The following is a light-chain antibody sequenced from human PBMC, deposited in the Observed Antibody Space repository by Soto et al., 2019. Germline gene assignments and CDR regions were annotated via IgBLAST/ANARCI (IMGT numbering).Light chain of an antibody. CDR3: LQYNNWPPIT. J-gene: IGKJ5*01. CDR1: QSVSSN. Sequence: EIVMTQSPATLSVSPGERATLSCRASQSVSSNLAWYQQKPGQAPRLLIYGASTRATGIPARFSGSGSGTEFILTISSLQSEDFAVYYCLQYNNWPPITFGQGTPLEIK. V-gene: IGKV3-15*01. CDR2: GAS.